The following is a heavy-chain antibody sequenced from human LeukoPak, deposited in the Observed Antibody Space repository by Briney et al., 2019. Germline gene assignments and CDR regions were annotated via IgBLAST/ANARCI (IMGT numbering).Heavy chain of an antibody. J-gene: IGHJ6*02. CDR1: GFTFSSYA. CDR2: ITSSGGET. Sequence: GGSLRLSCAASGFTFSSYAMSWVRQAPGKGLEWVSLITSSGGETFYEDSVKGRFTISRDNSKKTLYLEMNSLRGEDTAVYYCAKRVAGAMTGMDVWGQGTTVTVSS. V-gene: IGHV3-23*01. D-gene: IGHD6-13*01. CDR3: AKRVAGAMTGMDV.